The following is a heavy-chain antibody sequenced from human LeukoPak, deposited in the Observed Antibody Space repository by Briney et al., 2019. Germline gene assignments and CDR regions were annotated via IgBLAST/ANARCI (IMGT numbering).Heavy chain of an antibody. CDR3: ASFLQWLANNNYIIDY. D-gene: IGHD6-19*01. Sequence: SETLSLTCTVSGYSISSGYYWGWIRQPPGKGLEWIGSIYHSGSTYYNPSLKSRVTISVDTSKNQFSLKLSSVTAADAAVYYCASFLQWLANNNYIIDYWGQGTLVTVSS. J-gene: IGHJ4*02. CDR1: GYSISSGYY. CDR2: IYHSGST. V-gene: IGHV4-38-2*02.